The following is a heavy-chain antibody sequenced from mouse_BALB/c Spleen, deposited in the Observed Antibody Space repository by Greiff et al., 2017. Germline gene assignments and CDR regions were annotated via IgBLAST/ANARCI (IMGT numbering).Heavy chain of an antibody. V-gene: IGHV3-2*02. J-gene: IGHJ4*01. D-gene: IGHD3-3*01. CDR2: ISYSGST. Sequence: VQLKESGPGLVKPSQSLSLTCTVTGYSITSDYAWNWIRQFPGNKLEWMGYISYSGSTSYNPSLKSRISITRDTSKNQFFLQLNSVTTEDTATYYCARSGAEGYAMDYWGQGTSVTVSS. CDR1: GYSITSDYA. CDR3: ARSGAEGYAMDY.